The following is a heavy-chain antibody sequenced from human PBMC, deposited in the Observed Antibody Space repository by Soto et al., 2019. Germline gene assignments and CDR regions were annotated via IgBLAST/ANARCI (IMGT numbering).Heavy chain of an antibody. Sequence: SETLSLTCTVSGGSISSSSYYWGWIRQPPGKGLQWIGSIYYSGTTYYNPSLKSRVTVFVDTSKNQFSLKLSSVTAAGTAVYYCARLGRTTLRYYYMDVWGKGTTVTVSS. J-gene: IGHJ6*03. CDR1: GGSISSSSYY. CDR3: ARLGRTTLRYYYMDV. CDR2: IYYSGTT. V-gene: IGHV4-39*01. D-gene: IGHD1-1*01.